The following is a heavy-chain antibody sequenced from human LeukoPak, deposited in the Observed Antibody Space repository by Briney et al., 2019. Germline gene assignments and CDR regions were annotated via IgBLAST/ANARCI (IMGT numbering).Heavy chain of an antibody. CDR2: INHSGST. CDR3: ARVNLGSTIFGVVIISPYYYYGMDV. D-gene: IGHD3-3*01. J-gene: IGHJ6*02. Sequence: SETLSLTCAVYGGSFSSYYWSWIRQPPGKGLEWIGEINHSGSTNYNPSLKSRVTISVDTSKNQFSLKLSSVTAADTAVYYCARVNLGSTIFGVVIISPYYYYGMDVWGQGTTVTVSS. CDR1: GGSFSSYY. V-gene: IGHV4-34*01.